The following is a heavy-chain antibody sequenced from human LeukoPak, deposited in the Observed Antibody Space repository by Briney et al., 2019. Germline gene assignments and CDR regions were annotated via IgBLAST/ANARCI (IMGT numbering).Heavy chain of an antibody. D-gene: IGHD1-26*01. CDR2: IYTSGST. V-gene: IGHV4-61*02. J-gene: IGHJ6*02. CDR1: GGSISSGSYY. CDR3: ARDRAGGSYVYYYYGMDV. Sequence: SQTLSLTCTVSGGSISSGSYYWSWIRQPAGKGLEWIGRIYTSGSTNYNPSLKSRATISVDTSKNQFSLKLSSVTAADTAVYYCARDRAGGSYVYYYYGMDVWGQGTTVTVSS.